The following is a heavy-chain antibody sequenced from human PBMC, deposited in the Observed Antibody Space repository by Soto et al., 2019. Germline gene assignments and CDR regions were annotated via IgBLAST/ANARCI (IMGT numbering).Heavy chain of an antibody. V-gene: IGHV3-74*01. Sequence: GGSLRLSCAASGFTFSSYWMHWVRQAPGKGLVWVSRINSDGSSTSYADSVKGRFTISRENAKNTLYLQMNSLRAEDTAVYYCARDAYSSSWFDYWGQGTLVTVSS. J-gene: IGHJ4*02. CDR2: INSDGSST. CDR1: GFTFSSYW. CDR3: ARDAYSSSWFDY. D-gene: IGHD6-13*01.